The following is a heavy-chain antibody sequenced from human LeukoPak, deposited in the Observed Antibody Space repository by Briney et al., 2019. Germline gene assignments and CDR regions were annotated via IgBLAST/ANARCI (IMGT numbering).Heavy chain of an antibody. Sequence: PSETLSLTCAVYGGSFSGYYWSWIRQPPGKGLEWIGEINHSGSTNYNPSLKSRVTISVDTSKNQFTLKLSSVTAADTAVYYCARGSSSTSTDAFDIWGQGTMVTVSS. CDR2: INHSGST. V-gene: IGHV4-34*01. D-gene: IGHD2-2*01. CDR3: ARGSSSTSTDAFDI. CDR1: GGSFSGYY. J-gene: IGHJ3*02.